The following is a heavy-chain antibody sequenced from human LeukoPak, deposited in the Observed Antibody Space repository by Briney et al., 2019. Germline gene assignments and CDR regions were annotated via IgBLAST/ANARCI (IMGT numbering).Heavy chain of an antibody. Sequence: SETLSLTCSVSGGSISSYYWSWIRQPPGKGLEWIGYIYSTGSTNYNPSLKSRVTMSVDTSKNQFSLKLSSVTAADTAVYSCARGKGGSLSAFYIWGQGTMLTVSS. D-gene: IGHD2-15*01. CDR1: GGSISSYY. CDR3: ARGKGGSLSAFYI. CDR2: IYSTGST. V-gene: IGHV4-59*01. J-gene: IGHJ3*02.